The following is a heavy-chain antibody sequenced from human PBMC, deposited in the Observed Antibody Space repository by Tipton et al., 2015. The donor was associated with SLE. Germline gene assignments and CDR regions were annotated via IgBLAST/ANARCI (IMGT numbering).Heavy chain of an antibody. CDR1: GGSISSYY. J-gene: IGHJ4*02. CDR2: IYYSGTT. V-gene: IGHV4-59*01. Sequence: TLSLTCTVSGGSISSYYWSWIRQPPGKGLEWIGYIYYSGTTTYNPSLKSRVTISVDPSKNHFSLKLSSVTAADTAVYYRANGGTSFHRIWGQGTLVTVSS. D-gene: IGHD3-10*01. CDR3: ANGGTSFHRI.